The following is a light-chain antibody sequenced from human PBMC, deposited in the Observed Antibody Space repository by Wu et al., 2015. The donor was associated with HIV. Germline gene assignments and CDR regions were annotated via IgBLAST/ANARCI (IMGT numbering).Light chain of an antibody. J-gene: IGKJ2*01. CDR1: QSISNW. CDR2: AAS. Sequence: DIQMTQSPSTLSASVGDRVTITCRASQSISNWLAWYQQKPGKAPKLLIYAASSLQSGVPSRFSGSGSGTDFTPTISSLQPEDFATYYCQQSYSTSTTFGQGTKLEIK. CDR3: QQSYSTSTT. V-gene: IGKV1-39*01.